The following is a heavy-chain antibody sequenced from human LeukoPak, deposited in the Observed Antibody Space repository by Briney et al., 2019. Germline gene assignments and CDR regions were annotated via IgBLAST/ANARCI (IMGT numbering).Heavy chain of an antibody. D-gene: IGHD3-22*01. V-gene: IGHV3-66*01. J-gene: IGHJ4*02. CDR3: ARGGATYDDDSSGYYFDH. CDR1: GFTVSSNY. Sequence: GGSLRLSCAASGFTVSSNYMSWVRQAPGKGLEWVSVIYSGGSTYYADSVKGRFTITRDNSKNTLYLQMNSLRAEDTAVYYCARGGATYDDDSSGYYFDHWAQGTLVTVS. CDR2: IYSGGST.